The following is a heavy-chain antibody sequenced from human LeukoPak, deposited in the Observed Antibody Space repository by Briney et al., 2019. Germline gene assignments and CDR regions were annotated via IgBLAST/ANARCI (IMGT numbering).Heavy chain of an antibody. J-gene: IGHJ4*02. CDR3: ARDRYGDYFDY. D-gene: IGHD4-17*01. CDR2: IYSGGST. CDR1: GFTVSTNY. V-gene: IGHV3-66*01. Sequence: GGSLRLSCAASGFTVSTNYVSWVRQAPGKGLEWVSVIYSGGSTDYADSVKGRFTISRDNSKNTLYLQMNSLRAEDTAVYYCARDRYGDYFDYWGQGTLVTVSS.